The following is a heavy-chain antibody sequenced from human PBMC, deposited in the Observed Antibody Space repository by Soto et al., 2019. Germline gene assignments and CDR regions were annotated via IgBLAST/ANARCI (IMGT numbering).Heavy chain of an antibody. Sequence: QVQLQESGPGLVKPSETLSLTCTVSGGSISSHDWSWIRQPPGRGLEWIGFLYYSWITDSNPSLKSRVAISLDTSKNQLSLRRSSVTAADTAVYYCARPWGIAPAVWYFDLWGRGTLVTVSS. CDR1: GGSISSHD. D-gene: IGHD6-13*01. CDR3: ARPWGIAPAVWYFDL. CDR2: LYYSWIT. V-gene: IGHV4-59*08. J-gene: IGHJ2*01.